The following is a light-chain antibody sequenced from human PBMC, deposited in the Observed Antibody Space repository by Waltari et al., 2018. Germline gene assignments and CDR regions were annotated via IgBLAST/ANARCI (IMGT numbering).Light chain of an antibody. CDR3: GTWDSSLSGAV. CDR2: ENS. J-gene: IGLJ7*01. Sequence: QSVLTQPPSVSADPGQRVTISCSGARSNIGNNYVSWYRQFPGTAPKLLIYENSDRPSGIPVRFPGSKSGTSATLDITGLQAGDEADYYCGTWDSSLSGAVFGGGTHLTVL. V-gene: IGLV1-51*02. CDR1: RSNIGNNY.